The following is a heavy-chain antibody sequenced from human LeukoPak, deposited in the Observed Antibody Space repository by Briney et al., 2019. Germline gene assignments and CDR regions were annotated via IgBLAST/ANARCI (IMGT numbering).Heavy chain of an antibody. CDR1: GGTFSSYA. CDR3: ARDYAVTTGYYGMDV. V-gene: IGHV1-69*04. CDR2: IIPILGIA. J-gene: IGHJ6*02. Sequence: SVKVSCKASGGTFSSYAISWVRQAPGQGLEWMGRIIPILGIANYAQKFQGRVTITADKSTRTAYMELSSLRSEDTAVYYCARDYAVTTGYYGMDVWGQGTTVTVSS. D-gene: IGHD4-17*01.